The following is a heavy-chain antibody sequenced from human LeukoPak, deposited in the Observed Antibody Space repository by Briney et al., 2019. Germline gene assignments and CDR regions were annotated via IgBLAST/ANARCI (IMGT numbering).Heavy chain of an antibody. J-gene: IGHJ5*02. V-gene: IGHV4-4*02. CDR3: ARDRYYDILTGSAWFDP. CDR1: GGSISSSNW. Sequence: SGTLSLTCAVSGGSISSSNWWSWVRQPPGKVLEWSGEIYHSGSTNYNPSLKSRVTISVDKSKNQFSLKLSSVTAADTAVYYCARDRYYDILTGSAWFDPWGQGTLVTVSS. D-gene: IGHD3-9*01. CDR2: IYHSGST.